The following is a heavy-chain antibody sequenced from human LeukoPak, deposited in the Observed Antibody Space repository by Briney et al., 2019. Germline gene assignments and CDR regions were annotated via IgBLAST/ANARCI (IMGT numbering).Heavy chain of an antibody. CDR2: ISGSGGST. J-gene: IGHJ4*02. CDR3: AKGPRNFLAMVRGVNEPAGDY. D-gene: IGHD3-10*01. CDR1: GFTFDNYV. V-gene: IGHV3-23*01. Sequence: PGGSLRLSCAASGFTFDNYVMAWFRQAPGKGLEWVSAISGSGGSTYYADSVKGRFTISRDNSKNTLYLQMNSLRAEDTAVYYCAKGPRNFLAMVRGVNEPAGDYWGQGTLVTVSS.